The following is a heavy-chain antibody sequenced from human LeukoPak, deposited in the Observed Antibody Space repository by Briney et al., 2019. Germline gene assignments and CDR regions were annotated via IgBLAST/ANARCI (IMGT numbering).Heavy chain of an antibody. CDR3: ARSARMNMVRGVRYFDY. J-gene: IGHJ4*02. Sequence: PSETLSLTCTVSGGSISSYYWSWIRQPPGKGLEWIGYIYYSGSTNYNPSLKSRVTISVDTSKNQFSLKLSSVTAADTAVYYCARSARMNMVRGVRYFDYWGQGTLVTVSS. CDR1: GGSISSYY. D-gene: IGHD3-10*01. CDR2: IYYSGST. V-gene: IGHV4-59*01.